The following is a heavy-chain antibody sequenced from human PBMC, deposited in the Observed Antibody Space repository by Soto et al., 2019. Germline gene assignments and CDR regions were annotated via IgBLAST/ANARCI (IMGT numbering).Heavy chain of an antibody. CDR3: ARAGVDYYDSLDRPWDC. CDR1: GFTFSSYG. Sequence: GGSLRLSCAASGFTFSSYGMNWVRQAPGKGLEWVSSISSSSSYIYYADSVKGRFTISRDNAKNSLYLQMNSLRAEDTAVYYCARAGVDYYDSLDRPWDCWGQGTLVTVSS. CDR2: ISSSSSYI. J-gene: IGHJ4*02. V-gene: IGHV3-21*01. D-gene: IGHD3-22*01.